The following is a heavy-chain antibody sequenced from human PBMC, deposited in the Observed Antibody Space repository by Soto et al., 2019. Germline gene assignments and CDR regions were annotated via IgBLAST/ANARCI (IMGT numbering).Heavy chain of an antibody. V-gene: IGHV3-21*01. Sequence: EVQLVESGGGLVKPGGSLRLSCAASGFTFSSYSMNWVRQAPGKGLEWVSSISSSSSYIYYADSVKGRFTISRDNAKISLYLQMNSLRAEDTAVYYCARDLEEGGSGSYYYYYGMDVWGQGTTVTVSS. CDR2: ISSSSSYI. J-gene: IGHJ6*02. D-gene: IGHD3-10*01. CDR3: ARDLEEGGSGSYYYYYGMDV. CDR1: GFTFSSYS.